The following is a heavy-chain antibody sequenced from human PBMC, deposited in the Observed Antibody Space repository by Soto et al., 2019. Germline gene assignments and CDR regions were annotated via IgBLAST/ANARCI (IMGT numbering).Heavy chain of an antibody. CDR3: ARSIAAAGGGWFAP. J-gene: IGHJ5*02. V-gene: IGHV1-69*06. CDR2: IIPIFGTA. D-gene: IGHD6-25*01. CDR1: GGTFSSYA. Sequence: QVQLVQSGAEVKKPGSSVKVSCKASGGTFSSYAISWVRQAPGQGLEWMGGIIPIFGTANYAQKFQGRVTFTADKPTSTAYGGLSGVSSEDTAVYYWARSIAAAGGGWFAPGGQGPLVTVPS.